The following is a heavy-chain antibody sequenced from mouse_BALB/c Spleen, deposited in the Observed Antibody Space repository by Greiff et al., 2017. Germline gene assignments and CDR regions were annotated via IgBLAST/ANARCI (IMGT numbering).Heavy chain of an antibody. J-gene: IGHJ3*01. V-gene: IGHV1S81*02. D-gene: IGHD2-14*01. CDR2: INPSNGGT. CDR3: TGYRYDEGNAY. Sequence: QVQLQQPGAELVKPGASVKLSCKASGYTFTSYYMYWVKQRPGQGLEWIGGINPSNGGTNFNEKFKSKATLTVDKSSSTAYMQLSSLTSEGSAVYYCTGYRYDEGNAYWGQGTLVTVSA. CDR1: GYTFTSYY.